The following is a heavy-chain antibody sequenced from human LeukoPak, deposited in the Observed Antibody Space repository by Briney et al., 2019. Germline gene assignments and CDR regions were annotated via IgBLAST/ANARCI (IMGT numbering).Heavy chain of an antibody. J-gene: IGHJ4*02. Sequence: SSETLTLSYAVSGASYNAYYWRGIRQPPGGGVEWMGDIDDGGTATYNPSPKSRLTISADASKNQFSLKLHSATEADTAVYYCAVAITILGVAASFDSWGQGNLVIVSS. CDR1: GASYNAYY. V-gene: IGHV4-34*01. D-gene: IGHD3-3*01. CDR3: AVAITILGVAASFDS. CDR2: IDDGGTA.